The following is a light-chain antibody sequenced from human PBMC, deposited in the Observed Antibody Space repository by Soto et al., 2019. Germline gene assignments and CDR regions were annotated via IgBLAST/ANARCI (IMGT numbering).Light chain of an antibody. CDR1: SSDVGGYNY. J-gene: IGLJ1*01. CDR3: SSYTPTSTLSV. V-gene: IGLV2-14*01. CDR2: EVS. Sequence: QSALTQPASVSGSPGQSITISCSGTSSDVGGYNYVSWYQQHPGKAPQLIIYEVSNRPSGVSNRFSASKAGYTASLTISGLQAEDAADYYCSSYTPTSTLSVFGNGTKLTVL.